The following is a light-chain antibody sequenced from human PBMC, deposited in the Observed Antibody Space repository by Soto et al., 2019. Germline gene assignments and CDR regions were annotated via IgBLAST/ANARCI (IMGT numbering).Light chain of an antibody. Sequence: QSALTQPASVSGSPGQSITISCTGTSSDVGGYNYVSWYQHHPGKAPKLMIHEVSDRPSGISNRFSGSKSGNTASLTISGLQAEDEADYYCSSYTCATTYVFGTGTKLTVL. CDR2: EVS. J-gene: IGLJ1*01. CDR1: SSDVGGYNY. CDR3: SSYTCATTYV. V-gene: IGLV2-14*01.